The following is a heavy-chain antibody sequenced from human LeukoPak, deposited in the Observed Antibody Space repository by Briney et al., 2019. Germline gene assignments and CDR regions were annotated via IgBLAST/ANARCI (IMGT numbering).Heavy chain of an antibody. CDR3: ARLLDTAMVTSYRFDP. CDR2: ISAYNGNT. CDR1: GYTFTSYG. J-gene: IGHJ5*02. V-gene: IGHV1-18*01. D-gene: IGHD5-18*01. Sequence: ASVKVSCKASGYTFTSYGISWVRQAPGQGLEWMGWISAYNGNTNYARKHQGRVTMTTDTSTSTAYMELRSLRSDDTAVYYCARLLDTAMVTSYRFDPWGQGTLVTVSS.